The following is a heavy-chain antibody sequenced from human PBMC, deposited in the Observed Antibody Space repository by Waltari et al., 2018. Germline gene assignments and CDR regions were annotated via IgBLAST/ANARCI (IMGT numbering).Heavy chain of an antibody. D-gene: IGHD3-10*01. CDR3: ARVEGSGTYYYADV. Sequence: QVQLQESGPGPVKPSETLSLTCAVSGGSISSSNWWNWTRQPPGKGLEWIGFISGSSGSTYYNPSLKSRVTISTDTSKNQFSLKLSSVTAADTAVYYCARVEGSGTYYYADVWGRGLLVTVSS. J-gene: IGHJ4*02. CDR1: GGSISSSNW. V-gene: IGHV4-4*02. CDR2: ISGSSGST.